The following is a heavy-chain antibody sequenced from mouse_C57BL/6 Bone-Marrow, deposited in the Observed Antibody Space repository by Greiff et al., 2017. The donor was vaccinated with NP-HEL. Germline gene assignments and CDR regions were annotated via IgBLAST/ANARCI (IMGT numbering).Heavy chain of an antibody. J-gene: IGHJ1*03. CDR3: ARVAPITTVVARYFDV. V-gene: IGHV1-59*01. Sequence: QVQLQQPGAELVRPGTSVKLSCKASGYTFTSYWMHWVKQRPGQGLEWIGVIDPSDSYTNYNQKFKGKATLTVDKSSSTAYLQLSSLTSEDSAVYYCARVAPITTVVARYFDVWGTGTTVTVSS. D-gene: IGHD1-1*01. CDR2: IDPSDSYT. CDR1: GYTFTSYW.